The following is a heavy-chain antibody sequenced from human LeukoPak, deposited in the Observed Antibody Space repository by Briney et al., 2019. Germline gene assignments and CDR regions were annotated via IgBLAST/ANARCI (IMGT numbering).Heavy chain of an antibody. J-gene: IGHJ4*02. V-gene: IGHV7-4-1*02. CDR3: ARATGGYCSGGTCYFYY. CDR1: GYTFTNYA. Sequence: ASVKVSCKASGYTFTNYAMNWVRQAPGQGLEWMGWINTDTGNPTYAQAFTGRFVFSLDTSVSTAYLQISSLKAEDTAVYYCARATGGYCSGGTCYFYYWGQGTLVTVSS. CDR2: INTDTGNP. D-gene: IGHD2-15*01.